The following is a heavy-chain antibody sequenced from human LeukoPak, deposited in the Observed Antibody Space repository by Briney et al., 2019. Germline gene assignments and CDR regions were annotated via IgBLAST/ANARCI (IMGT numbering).Heavy chain of an antibody. CDR2: INAGNGNT. D-gene: IGHD1-26*01. CDR1: GYTFTGYY. J-gene: IGHJ5*02. CDR3: ARGSRGYWFDP. Sequence: ASVKVSCKASGYTFTGYYLHWVRQAPGQRLEWMGWINAGNGNTKYSQEFQGRVTITRDTSASTAYMELSSLRSEDMAVYYCARGSRGYWFDPWGQGTLVTVPS. V-gene: IGHV1-3*03.